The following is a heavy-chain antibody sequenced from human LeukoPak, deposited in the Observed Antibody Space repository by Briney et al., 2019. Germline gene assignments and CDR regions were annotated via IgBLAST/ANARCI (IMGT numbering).Heavy chain of an antibody. Sequence: GASEKVSCKASGYTFTSYGISWVRQAPGQGFEWMGWISAYNGNTNYAQKLQGRVTMTTDTSTSTAYMELRSLRSDDTAVYYCARVEESSGYPYPDDYWGQGTLVTVSS. V-gene: IGHV1-18*01. CDR3: ARVEESSGYPYPDDY. CDR2: ISAYNGNT. J-gene: IGHJ4*02. CDR1: GYTFTSYG. D-gene: IGHD3-22*01.